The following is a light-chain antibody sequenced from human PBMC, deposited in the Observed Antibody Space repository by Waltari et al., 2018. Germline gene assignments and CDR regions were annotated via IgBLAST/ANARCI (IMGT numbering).Light chain of an antibody. CDR3: QKSSSTPPWT. CDR1: HSISSY. V-gene: IGKV1-39*01. CDR2: AAS. J-gene: IGKJ1*01. Sequence: DIQMTQSPSSLSVSVGDRVTITCRASHSISSYLNWFQQKPGKAPKLLIYAASSLQSGVPSRFSGSGSGTDFTLTISSLQPEDFATYYCQKSSSTPPWTFGQGTKVEIK.